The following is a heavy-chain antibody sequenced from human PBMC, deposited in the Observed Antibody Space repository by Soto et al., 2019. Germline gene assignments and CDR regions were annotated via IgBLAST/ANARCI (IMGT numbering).Heavy chain of an antibody. D-gene: IGHD3-22*01. V-gene: IGHV4-59*08. Sequence: SETLSLTCTVSGGSISNYYWSWVRQPPGKGLEWIGYIFYSGSTYYNPSLKSRVTISVDTSKNQFSLKLSSVTAADTAVYFCAGHYYDSSGYYVSPYYFDYWGQGTLVTVSS. CDR2: IFYSGST. J-gene: IGHJ4*02. CDR1: GGSISNYY. CDR3: AGHYYDSSGYYVSPYYFDY.